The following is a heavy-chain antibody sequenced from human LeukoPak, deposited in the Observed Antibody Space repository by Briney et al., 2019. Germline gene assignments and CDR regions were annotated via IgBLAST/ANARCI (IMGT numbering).Heavy chain of an antibody. CDR1: GFTFSSYG. J-gene: IGHJ4*02. Sequence: GGSLRLSCAASGFTFSSYGMHWVRQAPGKGLEWVAVIWYDGSNKYYADSVKGRFTISRDNSKNTLYLQMNSLRAEDTAVYYCAKFGSSSSSVDYWGQGTLVTVSS. D-gene: IGHD6-6*01. CDR2: IWYDGSNK. V-gene: IGHV3-30*02. CDR3: AKFGSSSSSVDY.